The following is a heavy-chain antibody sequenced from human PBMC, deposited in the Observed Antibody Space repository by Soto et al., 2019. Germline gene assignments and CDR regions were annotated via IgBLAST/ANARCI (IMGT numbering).Heavy chain of an antibody. D-gene: IGHD3-10*01. Sequence: QVQLVQSGAEVKEPGDSVRVSWEASGYTFTAYYIHWVRQAPGQGLEWMGWINPKFGDTTYAQDFQGRLTLTRDMSISTVYMDLSRLTSDDTAIYYCARNMDYYYGPGSGNGHGVWGQGTTVNVFS. J-gene: IGHJ6*02. CDR2: INPKFGDT. CDR1: GYTFTAYY. V-gene: IGHV1-2*02. CDR3: ARNMDYYYGPGSGNGHGV.